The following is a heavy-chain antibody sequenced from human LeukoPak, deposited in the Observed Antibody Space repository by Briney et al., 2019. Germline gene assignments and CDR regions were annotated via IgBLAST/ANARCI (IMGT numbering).Heavy chain of an antibody. CDR3: AATIILPVAMGSDC. V-gene: IGHV4-59*08. J-gene: IGHJ4*02. Sequence: SETLSLTCTVSGASITSYYWSWIRQPPGKGLEWIGYVYYSGGTTYNPSLKSRVTMSVDTSKNQFSLNLSSVTAADTAVYYCAATIILPVAMGSDCWGQGTLVTVSS. D-gene: IGHD2-2*01. CDR2: VYYSGGT. CDR1: GASITSYY.